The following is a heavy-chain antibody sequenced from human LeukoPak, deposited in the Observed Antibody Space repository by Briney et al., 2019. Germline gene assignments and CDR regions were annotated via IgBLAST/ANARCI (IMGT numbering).Heavy chain of an antibody. Sequence: GGSLRLSCAASGFTVSSNYMTWVRQAPGKGLEWVSIISSGSSAIFSADALKGRFTISRDDAKNLLYLDMNSLRAEDTAVYYCARGHTAVTRHFDFWGQGTLVTVSS. J-gene: IGHJ4*02. CDR2: ISSGSSAI. CDR1: GFTVSSNY. V-gene: IGHV3-21*01. D-gene: IGHD4-17*01. CDR3: ARGHTAVTRHFDF.